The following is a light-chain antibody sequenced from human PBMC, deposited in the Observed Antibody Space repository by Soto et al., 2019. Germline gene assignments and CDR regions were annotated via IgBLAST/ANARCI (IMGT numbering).Light chain of an antibody. V-gene: IGKV3-20*01. Sequence: VVLTQSPATLSLSPGDRATLSCRASRHVYINALGWYQQKPGRNPTLLIYGASTRATDIPDRFSATGSGTDFSLTISGVEPEDSEVYYCQQYGASPFTFCPGT. J-gene: IGKJ3*01. CDR1: RHVYINA. CDR3: QQYGASPFT. CDR2: GAS.